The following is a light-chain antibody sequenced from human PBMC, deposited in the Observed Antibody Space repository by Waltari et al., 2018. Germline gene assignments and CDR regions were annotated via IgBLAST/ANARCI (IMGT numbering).Light chain of an antibody. CDR2: GAS. Sequence: EIVMTQSPATLSVSPGERATPSCRASQSISNNLAWYQQKPGQPPRLLIYGASSRATGIPARFSGSGSGTEFTLTISSLQSEDFAVYSCQQYSNWPRSFGPGTKVEIK. V-gene: IGKV3-15*01. J-gene: IGKJ3*01. CDR1: QSISNN. CDR3: QQYSNWPRS.